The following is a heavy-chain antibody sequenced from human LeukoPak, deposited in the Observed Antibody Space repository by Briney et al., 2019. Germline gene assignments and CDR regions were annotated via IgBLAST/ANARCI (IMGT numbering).Heavy chain of an antibody. J-gene: IGHJ4*02. Sequence: GGSLRLSCAASGFTFSSYAMHWVRQAPGKGLEWVAVISYDGSNKYYADSVKGRFTISRDNTKNTLYLQMDRLRAEDTAVYYCARGRIVGASHDYWGQGTLVTVSS. CDR1: GFTFSSYA. V-gene: IGHV3-30*14. CDR3: ARGRIVGASHDY. CDR2: ISYDGSNK. D-gene: IGHD1-26*01.